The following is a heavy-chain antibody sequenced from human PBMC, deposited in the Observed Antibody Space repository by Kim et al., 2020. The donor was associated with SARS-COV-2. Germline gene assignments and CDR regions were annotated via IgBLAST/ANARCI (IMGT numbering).Heavy chain of an antibody. V-gene: IGHV4-61*02. Sequence: NSNPALKSRVTISVDTSKNQFSLKLSSVTAADTAVYYCAGGIAAAGTVDYWGQGTLVTVSS. CDR3: AGGIAAAGTVDY. J-gene: IGHJ4*02. D-gene: IGHD6-13*01.